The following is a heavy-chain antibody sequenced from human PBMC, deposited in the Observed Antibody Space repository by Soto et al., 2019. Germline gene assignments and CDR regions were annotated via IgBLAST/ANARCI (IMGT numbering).Heavy chain of an antibody. CDR1: GFTFSSYA. CDR3: ARDYYRFNSGYGFSMDV. D-gene: IGHD5-12*01. V-gene: IGHV3-30-3*01. CDR2: ISYDGSDK. Sequence: PGGSLRLSCAASGFTFSSYAMHWVRQAPGKGLEWVALISYDGSDKDYADSVKGRFTISRDNSRNTLFLQMNSLRAEDTAVYYCARDYYRFNSGYGFSMDVWGQGTTVTVSS. J-gene: IGHJ6*02.